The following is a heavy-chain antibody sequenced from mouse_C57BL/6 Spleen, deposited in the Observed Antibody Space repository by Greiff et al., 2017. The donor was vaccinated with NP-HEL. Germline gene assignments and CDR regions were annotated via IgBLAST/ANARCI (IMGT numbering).Heavy chain of an antibody. V-gene: IGHV3-6*01. D-gene: IGHD2-4*01. CDR1: GYSITSGYY. CDR3: ARASSIYYDYDDVFDV. J-gene: IGHJ1*03. Sequence: EVKLMESGPGLVKPSQSLSLTCSVTGYSITSGYYWNWIRQFPGNKLEWMGYISYDGSNNYNPSLKNRISITRDTSKNQFFLKLNSVTTEDTATYYCARASSIYYDYDDVFDVWGTGTTVTVSS. CDR2: ISYDGSN.